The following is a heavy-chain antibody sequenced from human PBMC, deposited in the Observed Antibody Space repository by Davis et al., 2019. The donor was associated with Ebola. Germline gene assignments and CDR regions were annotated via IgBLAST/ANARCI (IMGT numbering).Heavy chain of an antibody. CDR1: GFTFSGSA. CDR3: AKDPAEEWELPHY. D-gene: IGHD1-26*01. J-gene: IGHJ4*02. V-gene: IGHV3-73*01. Sequence: PGGSLRLSCAASGFTFSGSAMHWVRQASGTGLEWVGRIRSKANSYATAYAASVKGRFTISRDDSKNTAYLQMNSLRVEDTAVYYCAKDPAEEWELPHYWGQGTLVTVSS. CDR2: IRSKANSYAT.